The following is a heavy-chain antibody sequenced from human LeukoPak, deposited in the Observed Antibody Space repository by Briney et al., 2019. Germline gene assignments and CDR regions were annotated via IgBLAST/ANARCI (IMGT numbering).Heavy chain of an antibody. CDR1: GGTFSSYA. Sequence: GASVKVSCKASGGTFSSYATSWVRQAPGQGLEWMGRIIPIFGTANYAQKFQGRVTITTDESTSTAYMELSSLRSEDTAVYYCAREGRIVVVVAATPADAFDIWGQGTMVTVSS. CDR3: AREGRIVVVVAATPADAFDI. CDR2: IIPIFGTA. D-gene: IGHD2-15*01. V-gene: IGHV1-69*05. J-gene: IGHJ3*02.